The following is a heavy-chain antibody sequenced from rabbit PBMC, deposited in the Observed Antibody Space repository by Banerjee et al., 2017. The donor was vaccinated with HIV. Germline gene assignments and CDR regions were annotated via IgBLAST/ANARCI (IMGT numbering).Heavy chain of an antibody. V-gene: IGHV1S43*01. CDR3: ARGGYAGYVGWNFNL. Sequence: QSLEESGGDLVKPGASLTLTCTASGFSFSSNYWICWVRQAPGKGLEWIGCIYSSSGNTDYASWVNGRFTISRSTSLNTVTLQMTSLTAADTATYFCARGGYAGYVGWNFNLWGP. CDR2: IYSSSGNT. CDR1: GFSFSSNYW. J-gene: IGHJ4*01. D-gene: IGHD7-1*01.